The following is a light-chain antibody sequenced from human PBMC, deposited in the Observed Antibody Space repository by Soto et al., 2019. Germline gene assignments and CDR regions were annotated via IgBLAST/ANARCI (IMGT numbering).Light chain of an antibody. J-gene: IGLJ2*01. Sequence: QAVVTQEPSLTVSPGGTLTLTCGSSTGAVSSGHYPHWVQQKPGQAPRTLIYDTDNRQSWTPARFSGSLLGGKAALTLSGAQPEDEADYYCLVTYSGALVFGGGTKLTVL. CDR1: TGAVSSGHY. V-gene: IGLV7-46*01. CDR2: DTD. CDR3: LVTYSGALV.